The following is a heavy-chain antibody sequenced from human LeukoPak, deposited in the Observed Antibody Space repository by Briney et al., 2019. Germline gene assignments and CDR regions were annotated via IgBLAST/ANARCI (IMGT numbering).Heavy chain of an antibody. CDR3: ARDISSGWYNY. Sequence: GASVNVSCKASGGTFSSYAINWVRQAPGQGLEWMGGIIPIFGTANYAQKFQGRVTITADKSTSTAYMELSSLRSEDTAVYYCARDISSGWYNYWGQGTLVTVSS. D-gene: IGHD6-19*01. V-gene: IGHV1-69*06. CDR2: IIPIFGTA. J-gene: IGHJ4*02. CDR1: GGTFSSYA.